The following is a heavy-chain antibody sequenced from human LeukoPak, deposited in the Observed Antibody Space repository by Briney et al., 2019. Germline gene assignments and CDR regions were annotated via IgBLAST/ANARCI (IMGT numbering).Heavy chain of an antibody. CDR1: GGSISSYY. V-gene: IGHV4-59*01. J-gene: IGHJ4*02. CDR2: IYYSGST. CDR3: ARFSPRAMGNYLDF. Sequence: PSETLSLTCTVSGGSISSYYWSWIRQPPGKGLEWIGYIYYSGSTNYNPSLKSRVTISVDTSKNQFSLKLSSVTAADTAVYYCARFSPRAMGNYLDFWGQGTLVTVSS. D-gene: IGHD7-27*01.